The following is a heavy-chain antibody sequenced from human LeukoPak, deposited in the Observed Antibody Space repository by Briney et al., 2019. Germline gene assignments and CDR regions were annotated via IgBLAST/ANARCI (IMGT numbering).Heavy chain of an antibody. D-gene: IGHD3-10*01. V-gene: IGHV5-51*01. J-gene: IGHJ4*02. CDR3: ARYYGSGSYSEF. CDR1: GYSFTTHW. CDR2: IYPGDSDT. Sequence: GESLKISCNGSGYSFTTHWIGWVRQMAGKGLEWMGIIYPGDSDTRYSPYFQGQVTISADKSISTAYLQWSSLKASEPALYYRARYYGSGSYSEFWGQGTLVTVSS.